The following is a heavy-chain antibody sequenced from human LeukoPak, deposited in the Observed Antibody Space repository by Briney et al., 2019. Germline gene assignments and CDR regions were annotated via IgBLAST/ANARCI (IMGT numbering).Heavy chain of an antibody. Sequence: GGSLRLSCAASGFTFDDYAMHWVRQAPGKGLEWVSGISWNSGSIGYADSVKGRFTISRDNAKNSLYLQMNSLRAEDTAVYYCTRGGGWFPDYWGQGTLVTVSS. D-gene: IGHD6-19*01. CDR2: ISWNSGSI. CDR3: TRGGGWFPDY. CDR1: GFTFDDYA. J-gene: IGHJ4*02. V-gene: IGHV3-9*01.